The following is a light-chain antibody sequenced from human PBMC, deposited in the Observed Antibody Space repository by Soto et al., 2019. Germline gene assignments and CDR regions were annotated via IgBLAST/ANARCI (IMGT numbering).Light chain of an antibody. CDR2: LNSDGSH. CDR1: SGLNNYD. V-gene: IGLV4-69*01. J-gene: IGLJ2*01. CDR3: QTWGTAIHDVV. Sequence: QLVLTQSPSASASLGASVKLTCTLSSGLNNYDIAWHQQQPEKGPRYLMKLNSDGSHTKGDGITDRFSGSSSGAERHLTISSLLSEDEADYYCQTWGTAIHDVVFGGGTKLTVL.